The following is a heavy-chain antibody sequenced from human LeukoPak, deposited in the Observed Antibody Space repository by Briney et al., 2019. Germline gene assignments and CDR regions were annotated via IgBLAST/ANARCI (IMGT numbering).Heavy chain of an antibody. CDR3: AKGRSADTAMVKVY. V-gene: IGHV3-30*02. J-gene: IGHJ4*02. CDR2: IRYDGSNK. D-gene: IGHD5-18*01. Sequence: GGSLRLSCAASGFTFSSYGMHWVRQAPGKGLEWVAFIRYDGSNKYYADSVKGRFTISRDNSKNTLYLQMNSLRAEDTAVYYCAKGRSADTAMVKVYWGQGTLVTVSS. CDR1: GFTFSSYG.